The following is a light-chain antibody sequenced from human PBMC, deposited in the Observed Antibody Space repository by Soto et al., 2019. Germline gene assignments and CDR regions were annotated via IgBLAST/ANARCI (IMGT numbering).Light chain of an antibody. J-gene: IGKJ1*01. Sequence: DIQMTQSPSSLSASVVDRVTVTCRASQTITTFLNWYQQNPGKAPKLLIYAASSLQSGVPSRFSGSGSGTDFTLTISSLEPEDFAVYYCQQRSDWPWTFGQGTKVDI. CDR2: AAS. CDR1: QTITTF. V-gene: IGKV1-39*01. CDR3: QQRSDWPWT.